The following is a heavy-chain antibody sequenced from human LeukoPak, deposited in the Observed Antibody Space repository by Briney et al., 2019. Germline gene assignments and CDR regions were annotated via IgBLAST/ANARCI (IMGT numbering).Heavy chain of an antibody. Sequence: GGSLRLSCVASGFTFSSYAMSWVRQAPGKGLEWVSAISDSGTGTYYADSLKGRFTISRDNSKNALYLQMNSLTAEDTAVYYCVPPYYFAYWGQGTLVSVSS. J-gene: IGHJ4*02. CDR2: ISDSGTGT. CDR1: GFTFSSYA. V-gene: IGHV3-23*01. D-gene: IGHD2-21*01. CDR3: VPPYYFAY.